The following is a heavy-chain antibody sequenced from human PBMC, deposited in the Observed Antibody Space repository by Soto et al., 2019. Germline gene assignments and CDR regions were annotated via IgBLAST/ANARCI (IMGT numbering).Heavy chain of an antibody. D-gene: IGHD4-17*01. CDR3: AKTASMTIRDGFDH. V-gene: IGHV3-23*01. J-gene: IGHJ4*02. CDR2: ISGSGSNP. CDR1: GFTFSSYG. Sequence: EVQVLESGGGLVQPGGSLRLSCAASGFTFSSYGMSWVRQAPGQGLEWVSAISGSGSNPYYADSVKGRFTISRDNPKNTLYMQMNSLRAEDTAVYYCAKTASMTIRDGFDHWGQGTLVTASS.